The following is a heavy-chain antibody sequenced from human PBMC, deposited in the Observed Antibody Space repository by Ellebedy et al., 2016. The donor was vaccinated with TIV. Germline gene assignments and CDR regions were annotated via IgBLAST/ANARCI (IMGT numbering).Heavy chain of an antibody. CDR3: ARLHPFEAQWQFDY. J-gene: IGHJ4*02. D-gene: IGHD6-19*01. Sequence: MPGGSLRLSCTVSGGSISSYYWSWILQPPGKGLEWIGYMYYSGSTNYNLSLRSPVTISVDTSKNQFSLKLSSVTAADPAVYYCARLHPFEAQWQFDYWGQGTLVTVSS. CDR1: GGSISSYY. CDR2: MYYSGST. V-gene: IGHV4-59*08.